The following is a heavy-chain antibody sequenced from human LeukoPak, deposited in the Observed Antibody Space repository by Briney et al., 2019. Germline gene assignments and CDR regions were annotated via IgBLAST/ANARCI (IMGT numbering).Heavy chain of an antibody. J-gene: IGHJ4*02. V-gene: IGHV3-30*18. CDR1: GFTFSSYG. D-gene: IGHD3-9*01. Sequence: PEGSLRLSCAASGFTFSSYGMHWVRQAPGKGLEWVAVISYDGSNKYYADSVKGRFTISRDNSKNTLYLQMNSLRAEDTAVYYCAKGLRYFDLGYFDYWGQGTLVTVSS. CDR2: ISYDGSNK. CDR3: AKGLRYFDLGYFDY.